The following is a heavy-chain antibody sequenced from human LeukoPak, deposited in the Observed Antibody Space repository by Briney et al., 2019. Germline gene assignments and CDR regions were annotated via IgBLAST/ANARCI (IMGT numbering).Heavy chain of an antibody. CDR1: GFTFTKYW. CDR2: IKQDGSDK. Sequence: GGSLRLSCAASGFTFTKYWMTWVRQAPGKGLEWVGNIKQDGSDKNYMDSVKGRFTISRDNTKNSVYLQMSSLRAEDTAVYYCAREVVVPAANWFDPWGQGTLVTVSS. V-gene: IGHV3-7*01. D-gene: IGHD2-2*01. CDR3: AREVVVPAANWFDP. J-gene: IGHJ5*02.